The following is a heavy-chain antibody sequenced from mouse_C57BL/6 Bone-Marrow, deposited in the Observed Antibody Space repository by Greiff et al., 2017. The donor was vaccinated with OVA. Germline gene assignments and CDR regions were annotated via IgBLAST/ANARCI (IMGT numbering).Heavy chain of an antibody. CDR2: IRLKSDNYAT. D-gene: IGHD2-9*01. V-gene: IGHV6-3*01. CDR3: TAYYGYDGAWFAY. Sequence: EVKLVESGGGLVQPGGSMKLSCVASGFTFSNYWMNWVRQSPEKGLEWVAQIRLKSDNYATHYAESVKGRFTISRDDSKSSVYLQMNNLRAEDTGIYYCTAYYGYDGAWFAYWGQGTLVTVSA. CDR1: GFTFSNYW. J-gene: IGHJ3*01.